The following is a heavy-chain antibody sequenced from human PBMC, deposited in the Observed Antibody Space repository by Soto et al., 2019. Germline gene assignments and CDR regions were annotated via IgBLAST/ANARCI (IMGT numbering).Heavy chain of an antibody. Sequence: PSVKVSCKASGYTFTSYAMHWVRQAPGQRLEWMGWINAGNGNTKYSQKFQGRVTITRDTSASTAYMELSSLRSEDTAVYYCARCPDYGGNSPDFDYWGQGTLVTVSS. CDR3: ARCPDYGGNSPDFDY. J-gene: IGHJ4*02. D-gene: IGHD4-17*01. V-gene: IGHV1-3*01. CDR1: GYTFTSYA. CDR2: INAGNGNT.